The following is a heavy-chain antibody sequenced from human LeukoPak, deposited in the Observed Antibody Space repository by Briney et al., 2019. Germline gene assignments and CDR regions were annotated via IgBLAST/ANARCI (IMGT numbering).Heavy chain of an antibody. CDR1: GGSISSYY. Sequence: SSETLSLTCTVSGGSISSYYGSWIRQPPGKGLEWIGYIYYSGSTNYNPSIKSRVIISVDTSKNQFSLKLSSVTAADTAVYYYARTPQQLVHAFDIWGQGTMVTVSS. CDR2: IYYSGST. D-gene: IGHD6-13*01. V-gene: IGHV4-59*01. CDR3: ARTPQQLVHAFDI. J-gene: IGHJ3*02.